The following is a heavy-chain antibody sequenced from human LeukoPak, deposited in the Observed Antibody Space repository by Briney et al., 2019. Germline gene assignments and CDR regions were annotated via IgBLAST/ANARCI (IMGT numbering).Heavy chain of an antibody. J-gene: IGHJ3*02. CDR1: GFTFSSYE. V-gene: IGHV3-48*01. D-gene: IGHD4-17*01. Sequence: PGGSLRLSCAASGFTFSSYEMNWVRQAPGKGLEWVSYISSSSSTIYYADSVKGRFTISRDNAKNSLYLQMNSLRAEDTAVYYCASGVTTVRWHDAFDIWGQGTMVTVSS. CDR2: ISSSSSTI. CDR3: ASGVTTVRWHDAFDI.